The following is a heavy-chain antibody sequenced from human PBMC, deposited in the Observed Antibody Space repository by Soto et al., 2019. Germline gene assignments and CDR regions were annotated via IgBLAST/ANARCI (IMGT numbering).Heavy chain of an antibody. V-gene: IGHV1-69*13. Sequence: ASVKVSCKASGGTFSSYAISWVRQAPGQGLEWMGGIIPIFGTANYAQKFQGRVTITADESTSTAYMELRGLRSEDTAVYYCARVPGPDYSTTSCYYFDYWDQGTLVTVSS. CDR1: GGTFSSYA. D-gene: IGHD2-2*01. J-gene: IGHJ4*02. CDR2: IIPIFGTA. CDR3: ARVPGPDYSTTSCYYFDY.